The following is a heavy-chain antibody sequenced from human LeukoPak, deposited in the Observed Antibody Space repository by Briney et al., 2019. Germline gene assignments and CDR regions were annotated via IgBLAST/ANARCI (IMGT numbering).Heavy chain of an antibody. CDR3: ARGSYGNNARFDY. CDR1: GFTFSSYA. V-gene: IGHV3-30*04. Sequence: GGSLRLSCAASGFTFSSYAMHWVRQAPGKGLEWVAAISFDGGNTYYADSVKGRFTISRDNSKNTLYLQMHRQRTEHTAVYYCARGSYGNNARFDYWGQGTQVTVSS. CDR2: ISFDGGNT. J-gene: IGHJ4*02. D-gene: IGHD4-11*01.